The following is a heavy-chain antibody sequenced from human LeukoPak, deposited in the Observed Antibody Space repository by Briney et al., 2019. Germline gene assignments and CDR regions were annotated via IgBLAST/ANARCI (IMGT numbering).Heavy chain of an antibody. D-gene: IGHD2-2*01. J-gene: IGHJ6*02. Sequence: GRSLRLSCAASGFTFSSYEMNWVRQAPGKGLEWVSYISSSGSTIYYADSVKGRFTISGDNAKNSLYLQMNSLRAEDTAVYYCARALSTYQQGEYSYYYGMDVWGQGTTVTVSS. CDR1: GFTFSSYE. CDR2: ISSSGSTI. V-gene: IGHV3-48*03. CDR3: ARALSTYQQGEYSYYYGMDV.